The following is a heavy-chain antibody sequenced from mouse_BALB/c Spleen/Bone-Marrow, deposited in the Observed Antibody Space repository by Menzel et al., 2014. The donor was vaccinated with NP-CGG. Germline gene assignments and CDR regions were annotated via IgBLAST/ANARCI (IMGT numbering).Heavy chain of an antibody. Sequence: QVHVQQCGAELVRPGASVTLSCKASGYTFTDYELHWVKQTPVHGLEWIGAIDPETGGTAYNQKFKGRATLTTDKSSSTACMELRSLTSEDSGVYYCTRRDSSGYGAYWGQGTRVTVSA. CDR2: IDPETGGT. V-gene: IGHV1-15*01. CDR1: GYTFTDYE. D-gene: IGHD3-2*01. CDR3: TRRDSSGYGAY. J-gene: IGHJ3*01.